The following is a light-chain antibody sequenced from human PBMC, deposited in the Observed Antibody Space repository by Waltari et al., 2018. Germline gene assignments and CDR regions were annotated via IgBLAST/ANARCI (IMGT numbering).Light chain of an antibody. CDR3: QHYESSPVT. Sequence: EIVLTQSPGTLSLSPGERATLSRRTSQSISKYLAWYQQKPGQAPRLLIYHASSRAAGIPDRFSGSGSGTDFSLSISRLEPEDFAVYYCQHYESSPVTFGQGTKVEIK. CDR1: QSISKY. CDR2: HAS. J-gene: IGKJ1*01. V-gene: IGKV3-20*01.